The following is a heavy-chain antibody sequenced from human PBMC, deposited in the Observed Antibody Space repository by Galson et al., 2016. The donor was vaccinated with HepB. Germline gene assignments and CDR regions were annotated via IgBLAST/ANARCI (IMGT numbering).Heavy chain of an antibody. CDR1: GDSVSSIDFT. J-gene: IGHJ3*02. V-gene: IGHV6-1*01. D-gene: IGHD5/OR15-5a*01. CDR2: TYYRSKWYH. Sequence: CAISGDSVSSIDFTWNWIRQSPSRGLEWLGRTYYRSKWYHDYAESVKSRITINPGTSKNQFSLQLNSVTPEDTAFYFCAKSVCVWDARSNAFDIWGQGTMVTVSS. CDR3: AKSVCVWDARSNAFDI.